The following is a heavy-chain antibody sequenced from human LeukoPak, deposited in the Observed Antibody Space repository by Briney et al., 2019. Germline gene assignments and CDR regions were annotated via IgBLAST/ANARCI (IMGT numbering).Heavy chain of an antibody. CDR3: ARVSRSGGDWRALDY. Sequence: NPSETLSLTCTVSGGSISSYYWSWIRQPPGKGLEWIGYIYYSGSTNYNPSLKSRVTISVDTSKNQFSLKLSSMTAADTAVYYCARVSRSGGDWRALDYWGQGTLVTVSS. D-gene: IGHD2-21*02. V-gene: IGHV4-59*01. CDR1: GGSISSYY. CDR2: IYYSGST. J-gene: IGHJ4*02.